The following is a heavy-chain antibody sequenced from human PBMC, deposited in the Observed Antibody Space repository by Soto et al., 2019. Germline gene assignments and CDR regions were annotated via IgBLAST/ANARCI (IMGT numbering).Heavy chain of an antibody. D-gene: IGHD3-10*01. CDR1: GFSLSTSGVG. CDR2: IYWNDDK. V-gene: IGHV2-5*01. Sequence: SGPTLVNPTQTLTLTCTFSGFSLSTSGVGVGWIRQPPGKALEWLALIYWNDDKRYSPSLESRLTITKDTSKNQVVLTMTNMDPVDTATYYCALLHNYYHGSGSPRHVWGQATTVTVSS. J-gene: IGHJ6*02. CDR3: ALLHNYYHGSGSPRHV.